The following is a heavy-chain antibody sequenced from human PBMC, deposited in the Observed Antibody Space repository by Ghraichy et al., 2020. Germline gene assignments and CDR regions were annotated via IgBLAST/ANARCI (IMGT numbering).Heavy chain of an antibody. J-gene: IGHJ3*02. V-gene: IGHV3-53*01. D-gene: IGHD3-22*01. CDR2: IYSDDRT. CDR3: ARDSHYYYDPNAFDI. CDR1: GFTVSSSY. Sequence: GESLNISCAASGFTVSSSYMSWVRQAPGKGLEWVSVIYSDDRTFYTDSVKGRFTISRDSSKNTLYLQMNSLRAEDTAVYYCARDSHYYYDPNAFDIWGQGTMVTVSS.